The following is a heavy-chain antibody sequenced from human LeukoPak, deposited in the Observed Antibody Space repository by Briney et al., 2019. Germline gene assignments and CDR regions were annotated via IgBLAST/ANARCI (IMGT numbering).Heavy chain of an antibody. CDR2: IKQDGSEI. D-gene: IGHD6-6*01. J-gene: IGHJ4*02. V-gene: IGHV3-7*01. CDR3: ARLSEGRKFDY. Sequence: GGSLRLSCAASGFTVSSNYMSWVRQAPGKGLEWVANIKQDGSEIYYVDSVKGRLTMSRDNAKNSLYLQMNSLRAEDTAVYYCARLSEGRKFDYWGQGTLVTVSS. CDR1: GFTVSSNY.